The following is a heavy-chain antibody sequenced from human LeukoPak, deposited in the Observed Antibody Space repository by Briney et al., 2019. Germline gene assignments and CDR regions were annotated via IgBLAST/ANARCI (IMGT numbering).Heavy chain of an antibody. J-gene: IGHJ4*02. D-gene: IGHD3-22*01. CDR1: GYTFTSYG. CDR2: ISAYNGNT. CDR3: ARDLLDSSGPSLPSDY. V-gene: IGHV1-18*01. Sequence: ASVKVSCKASGYTFTSYGISWVRQAPGQGLEWMGWISAYNGNTNCAQKLQGRVTMTTDTSTSTAYMELRSLRSDDTAVYYCARDLLDSSGPSLPSDYWGQGTLVTVSS.